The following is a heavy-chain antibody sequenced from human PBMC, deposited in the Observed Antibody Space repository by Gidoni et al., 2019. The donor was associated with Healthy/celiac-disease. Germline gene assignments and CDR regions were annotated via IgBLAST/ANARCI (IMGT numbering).Heavy chain of an antibody. CDR3: ARGLGYCSSTSCFPNAFDI. CDR2: INHSGSS. J-gene: IGHJ3*02. CDR1: GGSFSGYY. V-gene: IGHV4-34*01. D-gene: IGHD2-2*01. Sequence: QVQLQQWGAGLLKPSETLSLTCAVYGGSFSGYYWSWIRQPPGKGLEWIGEINHSGSSNYNPSLKSRVTISVDTSKNQFSLKLSSVTAADTAVYYCARGLGYCSSTSCFPNAFDIWGQGTMVTVSS.